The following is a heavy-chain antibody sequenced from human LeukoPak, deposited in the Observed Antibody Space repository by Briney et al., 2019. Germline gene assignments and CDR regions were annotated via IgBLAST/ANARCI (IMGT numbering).Heavy chain of an antibody. CDR2: IRSRGYGGTT. CDR1: GFSLGDYT. CDR3: ARDKGTSYLSSFDY. V-gene: IGHV3-49*04. J-gene: IGHJ4*02. D-gene: IGHD6-6*01. Sequence: PGGSLRLSCTASGFSLGDYTMSWVRQAPGKGLEWVSFIRSRGYGGTTEYAASVKGRFTISRDNSKNTLYLQMNSLRAADTAVYYCARDKGTSYLSSFDYWGQGTLVTVSS.